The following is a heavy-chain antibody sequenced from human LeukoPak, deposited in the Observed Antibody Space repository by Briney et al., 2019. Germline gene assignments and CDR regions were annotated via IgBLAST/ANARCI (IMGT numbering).Heavy chain of an antibody. Sequence: GGSLRLSCAASGFTFSSYAMSWVRQAPGKGLEWVSAISGSGGSTYYADSVKGRFTISRDNSKNTLYLQMNSLRAEDTAVYYSTTVDDILTGYHSWGQGTLVTVSS. V-gene: IGHV3-23*01. J-gene: IGHJ4*02. D-gene: IGHD3-9*01. CDR1: GFTFSSYA. CDR3: TTVDDILTGYHS. CDR2: ISGSGGST.